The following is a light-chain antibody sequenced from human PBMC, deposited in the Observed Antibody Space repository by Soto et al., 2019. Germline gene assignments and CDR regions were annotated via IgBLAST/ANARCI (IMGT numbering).Light chain of an antibody. CDR2: ATS. CDR1: QSVGHN. CDR3: QQYGDWPLT. J-gene: IGKJ4*01. V-gene: IGKV3-15*01. Sequence: EIVVTQSPATMSVSPGERATLSCRASQSVGHNFAWYQQKPCQAPRILIFATSTRATGVPARVSGSLSGTEFTLTSSSLQCEDFAVYYCQQYGDWPLTFGGGAKVEIE.